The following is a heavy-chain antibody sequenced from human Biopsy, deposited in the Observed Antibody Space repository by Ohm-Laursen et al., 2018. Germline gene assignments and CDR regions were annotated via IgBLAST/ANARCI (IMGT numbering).Heavy chain of an antibody. CDR3: ARTLVDCTSGTCYDVGDGMDV. J-gene: IGHJ6*02. D-gene: IGHD2-15*01. CDR2: IISVHDIA. Sequence: GSSVKVSCKASGGTLITYAISWVRQAPGQGLEWMGRIISVHDIANYAQKFQGRVTITADKSTSTAYMELRNLRSEDTAVYYCARTLVDCTSGTCYDVGDGMDVWGQGTTVIVSS. V-gene: IGHV1-69*04. CDR1: GGTLITYA.